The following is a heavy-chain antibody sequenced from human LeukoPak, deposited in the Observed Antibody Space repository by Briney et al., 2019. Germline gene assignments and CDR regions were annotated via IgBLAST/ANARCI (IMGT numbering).Heavy chain of an antibody. CDR1: GYTFSSFS. J-gene: IGHJ4*02. Sequence: GGCLRLSCVASGYTFSSFSINWVRQAPGKGLEWVSSISVRSNYIYYADSVRGRFSISRDDARDSLFLQMNSLRAEDTAVYYCVRLRRNSDTSGYYYYYDFWGQGTLVTVSS. CDR2: ISVRSNYI. D-gene: IGHD3-22*01. CDR3: VRLRRNSDTSGYYYYYDF. V-gene: IGHV3-21*01.